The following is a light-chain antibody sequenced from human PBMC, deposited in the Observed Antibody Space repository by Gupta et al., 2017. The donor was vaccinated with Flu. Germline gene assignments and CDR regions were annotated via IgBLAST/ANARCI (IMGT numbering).Light chain of an antibody. V-gene: IGKV4-1*01. J-gene: IGKJ2*01. CDR1: QSVLYNSNNKSY. Sequence: SLGERASSNCKSRQSVLYNSNNKSYLAWFKQKPGQSPELLIYWASTRGSGVPDRFSGSGSGTEFTLTISSLQAEDVAVYYCHQYYSIPVTFGQGTKLEIK. CDR3: HQYYSIPVT. CDR2: WAS.